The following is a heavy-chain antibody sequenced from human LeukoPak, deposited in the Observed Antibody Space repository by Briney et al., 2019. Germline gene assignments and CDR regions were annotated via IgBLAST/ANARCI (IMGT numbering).Heavy chain of an antibody. Sequence: SQTLSLTCAISGDSVSSNSAAWNWIRQSPSRGLEWLGRTYYRSKWYNDYAVSVKSRITINPDTSKNQSSLQLNSVTPEDTAVYYCARDISLVPTRRYYYGSGSYPRGYYFDYWGQGTLVTVSS. CDR1: GDSVSSNSAA. V-gene: IGHV6-1*01. J-gene: IGHJ4*02. D-gene: IGHD3-10*01. CDR3: ARDISLVPTRRYYYGSGSYPRGYYFDY. CDR2: TYYRSKWYN.